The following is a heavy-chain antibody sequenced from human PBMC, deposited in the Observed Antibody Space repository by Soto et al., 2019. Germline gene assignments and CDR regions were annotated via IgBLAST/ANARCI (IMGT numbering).Heavy chain of an antibody. CDR3: ARDEQWRGEGWFDP. D-gene: IGHD6-19*01. CDR2: VSHSGST. CDR1: GGSISGSNW. J-gene: IGHJ5*02. V-gene: IGHV4-4*02. Sequence: QVQLQESGPGLVKPSGTLSLTCAVSGGSISGSNWWSWVRQPPGKGLEWIGEVSHSGSTNYHPSRKRRVTISVDKSKNQFSLKLSSGTAADTAVYDCARDEQWRGEGWFDPWGQGTLVTVSS.